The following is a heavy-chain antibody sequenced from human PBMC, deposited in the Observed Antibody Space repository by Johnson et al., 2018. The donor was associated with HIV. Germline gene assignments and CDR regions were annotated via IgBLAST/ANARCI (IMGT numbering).Heavy chain of an antibody. Sequence: QVQLVESGGGVVQPGGSLRLSCAASGFTFSSYGMQWVRQAPGKGLEWVAFIRYDGSTKYNIDSVKGRFTISRDNSKSTLYLQMNSLRVEDTAVYYCAKDTGGSYHYAFDNWGQGTMVTVSS. CDR2: IRYDGSTK. D-gene: IGHD1-26*01. V-gene: IGHV3-30*02. CDR1: GFTFSSYG. J-gene: IGHJ3*02. CDR3: AKDTGGSYHYAFDN.